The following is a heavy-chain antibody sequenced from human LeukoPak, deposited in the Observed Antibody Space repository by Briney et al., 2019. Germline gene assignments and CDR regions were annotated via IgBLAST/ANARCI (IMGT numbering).Heavy chain of an antibody. CDR3: AKCGIGSARCGMDV. CDR2: TSYDGSKK. Sequence: GGSLRLSCAASGFTFSTYGIHWVRQAPGKGLEWVAVTSYDGSKKYYADSVKGRFTISRDNSKNTLYLQMNSLRAEDTAVYYCAKCGIGSARCGMDVWGQGTTVTVSS. J-gene: IGHJ6*02. CDR1: GFTFSTYG. D-gene: IGHD1-26*01. V-gene: IGHV3-30*18.